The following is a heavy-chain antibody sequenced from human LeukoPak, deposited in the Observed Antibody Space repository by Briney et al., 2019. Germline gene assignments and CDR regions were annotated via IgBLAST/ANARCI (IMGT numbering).Heavy chain of an antibody. CDR2: LSYDGSNR. Sequence: GGSLRLSCAASGFTFSSFGMHWVRQAPGKGLEWVAVLSYDGSNRYYADSVKGRFTISRDNSRNTLYLQMNSLRAEDTAVYYCAKDASTVTLHADYWGQGTLVTVSS. V-gene: IGHV3-30*18. CDR3: AKDASTVTLHADY. CDR1: GFTFSSFG. D-gene: IGHD4-17*01. J-gene: IGHJ4*02.